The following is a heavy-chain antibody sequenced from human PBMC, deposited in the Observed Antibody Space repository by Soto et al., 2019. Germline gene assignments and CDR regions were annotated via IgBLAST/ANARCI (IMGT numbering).Heavy chain of an antibody. Sequence: GESLKISCKGSGYSFTSYWISWVRQMPGKGLEWMGRIDPSDSYTNYSPSFRGHVTISVTKSITTVFLQWSSLRASDTAMYYCARQIYDSDTGPNFQYYFDSWGQGTPVTVSS. D-gene: IGHD3-22*01. CDR1: GYSFTSYW. CDR3: ARQIYDSDTGPNFQYYFDS. CDR2: IDPSDSYT. V-gene: IGHV5-10-1*01. J-gene: IGHJ4*02.